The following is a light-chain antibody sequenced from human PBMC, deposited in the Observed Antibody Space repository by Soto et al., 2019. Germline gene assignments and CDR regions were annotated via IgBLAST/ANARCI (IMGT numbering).Light chain of an antibody. Sequence: DIQMTQSPSSLSASVGDRVTITCRASQSISSYLNWYQQKPGKAPKLLIYAASSLQSGVPSRFSVSGSGTDFNLTISSLQHEDFATYYCQQSYSTPWTFGQGTKVEIK. J-gene: IGKJ1*01. CDR1: QSISSY. V-gene: IGKV1-39*01. CDR2: AAS. CDR3: QQSYSTPWT.